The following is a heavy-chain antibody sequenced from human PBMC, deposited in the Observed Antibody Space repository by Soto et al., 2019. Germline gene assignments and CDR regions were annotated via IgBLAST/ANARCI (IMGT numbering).Heavy chain of an antibody. J-gene: IGHJ3*02. D-gene: IGHD6-13*01. CDR2: INNSGST. Sequence: QVQLQQWGAGLLKPSETLSLTCAVYGGSFSGYYWSWIRQPPGKGREWIGEINNSGSTNYNPSLKSRVTISVDTSKNQFSLKLSSVTAADTAVYYCARENNLGGIAAAGDDAFDIWGQGTMVTVSS. CDR1: GGSFSGYY. CDR3: ARENNLGGIAAAGDDAFDI. V-gene: IGHV4-34*01.